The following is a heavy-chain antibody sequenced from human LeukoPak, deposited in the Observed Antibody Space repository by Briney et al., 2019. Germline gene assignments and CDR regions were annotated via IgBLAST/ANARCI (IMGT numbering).Heavy chain of an antibody. CDR3: TTDRGSA. J-gene: IGHJ5*02. V-gene: IGHV3-15*01. Sequence: GGSLRLSCAASGFTFSNAWMSWVRQAPGKGLEWVVLINRKADGETTDYAAPVKGRFTISRDDAKTMVYLQMNSLKSEDTAVYYCTTDRGSAWGQGTLVTVSS. CDR1: GFTFSNAW. CDR2: INRKADGETT.